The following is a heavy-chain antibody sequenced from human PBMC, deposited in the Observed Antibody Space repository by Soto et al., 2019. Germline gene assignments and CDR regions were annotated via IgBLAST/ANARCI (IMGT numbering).Heavy chain of an antibody. CDR1: GGSISSYY. CDR2: IYYSGST. D-gene: IGHD3-3*01. V-gene: IGHV4-59*01. J-gene: IGHJ6*03. Sequence: SETLSLTCTVSGGSISSYYWSWIRRPPGKGLEWIGYIYYSGSTNYNPSLKSRVTISVDTSKNQFSLKLSSVTAADTAVYYCARDGGVADYDFWSGYYYNYYNMDVWGKGTTVTVSS. CDR3: ARDGGVADYDFWSGYYYNYYNMDV.